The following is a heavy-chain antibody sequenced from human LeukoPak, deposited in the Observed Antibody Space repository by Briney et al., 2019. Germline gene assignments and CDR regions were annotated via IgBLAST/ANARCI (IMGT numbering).Heavy chain of an antibody. Sequence: PGGSLRLSCAASGFTFSSYEMNWVRQAPGKGLEWVSYISSSGSTIYYADSVKGRFTISRDNDKNSLYLQMNSLRAEDTAVYYCARLRGGGSGYYYDAFDIWGQGTMVTVSS. D-gene: IGHD3-22*01. CDR2: ISSSGSTI. CDR3: ARLRGGGSGYYYDAFDI. V-gene: IGHV3-48*03. CDR1: GFTFSSYE. J-gene: IGHJ3*02.